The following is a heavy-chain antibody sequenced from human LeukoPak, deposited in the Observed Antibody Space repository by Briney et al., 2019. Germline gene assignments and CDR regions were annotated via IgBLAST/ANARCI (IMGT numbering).Heavy chain of an antibody. CDR3: ARFRLVAATLDY. Sequence: SETLSLTCTVSGGSISSYYWSWIRQPAGKGLEWIGRIYTSGSTNYNPSLKSRVTISVDTSKNQFSLKLSSVTAADTAVYYCARFRLVAATLDYWGQGTLVTVSS. CDR2: IYTSGST. J-gene: IGHJ4*02. D-gene: IGHD2-15*01. V-gene: IGHV4-4*07. CDR1: GGSISSYY.